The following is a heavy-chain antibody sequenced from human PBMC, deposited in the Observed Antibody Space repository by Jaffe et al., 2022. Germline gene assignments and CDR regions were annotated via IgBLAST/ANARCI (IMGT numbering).Heavy chain of an antibody. Sequence: EVQLVESGGGLVKPGGSLRLSCAASGFTFSNAWMSWVRQAPGKGLEWVGRIKSKTDGGTTDYAAPVKGRFTISRDDSKNTLYLQMNSLKTEDTAVYYCTTNLLFGWYYFDYWGQGTLVTVSS. D-gene: IGHD3-9*01. CDR1: GFTFSNAW. CDR3: TTNLLFGWYYFDY. CDR2: IKSKTDGGTT. V-gene: IGHV3-15*01. J-gene: IGHJ4*02.